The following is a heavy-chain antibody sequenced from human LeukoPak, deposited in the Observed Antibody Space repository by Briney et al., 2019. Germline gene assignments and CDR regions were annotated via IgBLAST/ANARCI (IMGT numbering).Heavy chain of an antibody. CDR3: ARGGLWGDYYMDV. V-gene: IGHV1-18*01. CDR2: ISAYNGNT. J-gene: IGHJ6*03. D-gene: IGHD3/OR15-3a*01. Sequence: ASVKVSCKASGYTFTRYGISWVRQAPGQGLEWMGWISAYNGNTKYAQKLQGRVTMTRDTSISTAYMEPSRLRSDDTAVYYCARGGLWGDYYMDVWGKGTTVTVS. CDR1: GYTFTRYG.